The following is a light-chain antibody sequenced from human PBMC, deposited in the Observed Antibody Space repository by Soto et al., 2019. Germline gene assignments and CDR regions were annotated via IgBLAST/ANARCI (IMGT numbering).Light chain of an antibody. CDR2: AAS. V-gene: IGKV1-39*01. J-gene: IGKJ5*01. CDR3: QQSYSTPIT. CDR1: QSISSY. Sequence: DTQMTQSPSSLSASVGDRVPITCRASQSISSYLNWYQQKPAKAPKLLIYAASSLQSGVPSRFSGSGSGTDFALTISSLQPEDFAAYYCQQSYSTPITFGQGTRLEIK.